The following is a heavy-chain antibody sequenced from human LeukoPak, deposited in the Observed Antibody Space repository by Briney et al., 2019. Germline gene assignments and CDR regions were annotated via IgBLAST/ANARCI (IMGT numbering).Heavy chain of an antibody. CDR2: IKQDGSEK. J-gene: IGHJ5*02. CDR1: GFTFSSYW. V-gene: IGHV3-7*01. Sequence: GGSLRLSCAASGFTFSSYWMSWVRQAPGKGLEWVANIKQDGSEKYYVDSVKGRFTISRDNAKNSLYLQMNSLRAEDTAVYYCATDHHPSGSFELLFPHWFDPWGQGTLVTVSS. D-gene: IGHD3-3*01. CDR3: ATDHHPSGSFELLFPHWFDP.